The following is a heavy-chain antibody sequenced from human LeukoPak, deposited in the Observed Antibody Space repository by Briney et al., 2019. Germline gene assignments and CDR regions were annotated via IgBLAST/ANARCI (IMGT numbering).Heavy chain of an antibody. D-gene: IGHD3-22*01. CDR2: FDPEDGET. V-gene: IGHV1-24*01. J-gene: IGHJ5*02. Sequence: ASVKVSCKVSGYALTELSMQWVRQAPGKGLEWMVGFDPEDGETIYAQKFQGRVTMTEDTSTDTAYMELSSLRSEDTAVYYCATESHYYDSSGPTPSWFDPWGQGTLVTVSS. CDR3: ATESHYYDSSGPTPSWFDP. CDR1: GYALTELS.